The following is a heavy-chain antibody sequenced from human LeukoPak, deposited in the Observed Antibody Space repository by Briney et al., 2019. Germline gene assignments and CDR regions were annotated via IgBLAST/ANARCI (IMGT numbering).Heavy chain of an antibody. CDR3: ARAGITMIVVVPYKSLHAFDI. Sequence: ASVKVSCKASGYTFTSYGISWVRQAPGQGLEWMGWISAYNGNTNYAQKLQGRVTMTTDTSTSTAYMELRSLRSDDTAVYYCARAGITMIVVVPYKSLHAFDIWGQGTMVTVSS. J-gene: IGHJ3*02. V-gene: IGHV1-18*01. CDR2: ISAYNGNT. D-gene: IGHD3-22*01. CDR1: GYTFTSYG.